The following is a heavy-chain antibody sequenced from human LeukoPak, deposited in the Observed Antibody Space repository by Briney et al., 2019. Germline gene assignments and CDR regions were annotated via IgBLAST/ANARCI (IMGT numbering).Heavy chain of an antibody. Sequence: GGSLRLSCAASGFTFSSYGMHWVRQAPGKGLEWVAVISYDGSNKYYADSVKGRFTISGDNSKNTLYLQMNSLRAEDTAVYYCAKDLYSSGFDYWGQGTLVTVSS. CDR3: AKDLYSSGFDY. CDR1: GFTFSSYG. J-gene: IGHJ4*02. CDR2: ISYDGSNK. D-gene: IGHD6-19*01. V-gene: IGHV3-30*18.